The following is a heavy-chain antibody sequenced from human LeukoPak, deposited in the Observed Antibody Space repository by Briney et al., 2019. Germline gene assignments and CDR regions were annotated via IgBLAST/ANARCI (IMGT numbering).Heavy chain of an antibody. CDR2: IYYSGST. J-gene: IGHJ4*02. Sequence: PSETLSLTCTVSGGSISSGGYYWSWIRQHPGKGLEWIGYIYYSGSTYYNPSLKSRVTISVDTSKNQFSLKLSSVTAADTAVYYCASNYGGTAIFVRWGQGTLVTVSS. CDR3: ASNYGGTAIFVR. D-gene: IGHD4-23*01. V-gene: IGHV4-31*03. CDR1: GGSISSGGYY.